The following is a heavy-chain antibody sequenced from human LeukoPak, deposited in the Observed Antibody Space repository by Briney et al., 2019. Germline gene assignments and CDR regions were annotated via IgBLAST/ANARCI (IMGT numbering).Heavy chain of an antibody. V-gene: IGHV1-2*02. CDR2: INPNSGGT. J-gene: IGHJ5*02. D-gene: IGHD3-10*01. CDR1: GYTFTGYY. CDR3: ASRSGSSNWFDP. Sequence: GASVTVSCKASGYTFTGYYMHWVQQAPGQGLEWMGWINPNSGGTNYAQKFQGRVTMTRDTSISTAYMELSRLRSDDTAVYYCASRSGSSNWFDPWGQGTLVTVSS.